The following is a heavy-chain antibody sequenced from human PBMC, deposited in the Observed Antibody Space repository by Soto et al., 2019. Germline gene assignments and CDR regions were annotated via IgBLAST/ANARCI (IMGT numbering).Heavy chain of an antibody. Sequence: SETLSLTCTVSGDSVSSDNVHWGWIRLPPGKGLEWIGVSYYTGTTHYNPSLKSRVTISVDTSKNQFSLKLSSVTAPDTAVYYCARHITRNWGPDYNWFDPWGQGTLVTVSS. J-gene: IGHJ5*02. CDR3: ARHITRNWGPDYNWFDP. CDR2: SYYTGTT. V-gene: IGHV4-39*01. D-gene: IGHD7-27*01. CDR1: GDSVSSDNVH.